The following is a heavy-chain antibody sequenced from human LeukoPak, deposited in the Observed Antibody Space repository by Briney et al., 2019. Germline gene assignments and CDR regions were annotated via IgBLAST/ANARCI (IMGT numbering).Heavy chain of an antibody. Sequence: SVKVSCKASGYTFTGYYMHWVRQAPGQGFEWMGWINPNSGGTNYAQKFQGRVTMTRDTSISTAYMELSRLRSDDTAVYYCARVKASSYGIIYYYYGMDVWGQGTTVTVSS. CDR3: ARVKASSYGIIYYYYGMDV. V-gene: IGHV1-2*02. D-gene: IGHD5-18*01. CDR2: INPNSGGT. CDR1: GYTFTGYY. J-gene: IGHJ6*02.